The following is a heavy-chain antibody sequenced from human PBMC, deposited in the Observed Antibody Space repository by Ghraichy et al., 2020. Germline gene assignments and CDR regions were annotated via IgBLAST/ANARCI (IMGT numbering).Heavy chain of an antibody. CDR1: GFTFSSYS. CDR3: ARIAARLPYYFDY. D-gene: IGHD6-6*01. V-gene: IGHV3-21*01. CDR2: ISSSSSYI. J-gene: IGHJ4*02. Sequence: GSLRLSCAASGFTFSSYSMNWVRQAPGKGLEWVSSISSSSSYIYYADSVKGRFTISRDNAKNSLYLQMNSLRAEDTAVYYCARIAARLPYYFDYWGQGTLVTVSS.